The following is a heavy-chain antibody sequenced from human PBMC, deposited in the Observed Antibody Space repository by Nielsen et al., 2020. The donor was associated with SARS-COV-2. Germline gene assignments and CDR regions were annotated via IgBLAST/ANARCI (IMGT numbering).Heavy chain of an antibody. CDR2: INAGNGNT. V-gene: IGHV1-3*01. D-gene: IGHD3-3*01. Sequence: ASVKVSCKASGYTFTSYAMHWVRQAPGQRLEWMGWINAGNGNTKYSQKFQGRVTITRDTSTSTVYMELSSLRSEDTAVYYCARDHETYYDFWSGYLGGSGYYYYMDVWGKGTTVTVSS. J-gene: IGHJ6*03. CDR3: ARDHETYYDFWSGYLGGSGYYYYMDV. CDR1: GYTFTSYA.